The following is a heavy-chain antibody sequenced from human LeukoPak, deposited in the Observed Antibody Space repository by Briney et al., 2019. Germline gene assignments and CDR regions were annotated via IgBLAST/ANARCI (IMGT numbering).Heavy chain of an antibody. J-gene: IGHJ3*02. CDR3: ARVILDRADI. CDR1: GGTFSSYA. Sequence: ASVKVSCKASGGTFSSYAISWVRQAPGQGLEWMGGIIPIFGTANYAQKFQGRVTITADESTSTAYMELSSLRSEDTAVYYCARVILDRADIWGQGTMVTVSS. CDR2: IIPIFGTA. D-gene: IGHD1-14*01. V-gene: IGHV1-69*13.